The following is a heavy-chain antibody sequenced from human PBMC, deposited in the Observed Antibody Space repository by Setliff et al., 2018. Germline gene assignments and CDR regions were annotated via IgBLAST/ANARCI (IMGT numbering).Heavy chain of an antibody. CDR3: ARVPLPLDIVVVVAATPLEYYYHMDV. CDR2: ISAYNGNT. J-gene: IGHJ6*03. V-gene: IGHV1-18*01. D-gene: IGHD2-15*01. CDR1: RYTLTELS. Sequence: GASVKVSCKVSRYTLTELSMHWVRQAPGKGLEWMGWISAYNGNTNYAQKLQGRVTMTTDASTSTAYMELRSLRSDDTAVYYCARVPLPLDIVVVVAATPLEYYYHMDVWGKGTTVTVSS.